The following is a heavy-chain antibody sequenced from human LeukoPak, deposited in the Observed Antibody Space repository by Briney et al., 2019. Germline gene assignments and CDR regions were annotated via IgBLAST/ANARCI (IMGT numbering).Heavy chain of an antibody. V-gene: IGHV3-48*01. CDR1: GFTFSTYS. J-gene: IGHJ4*02. D-gene: IGHD6-6*01. CDR3: AGGASEYSSSGDFAC. CDR2: ISSSSSTI. Sequence: PGGSLRLSCAASGFTFSTYSMNWVRQAPGKGLEWVSYISSSSSTIYYADSGKGRFTNYRDNAKNSLFLQMNSLSADDTAVYYCAGGASEYSSSGDFACWGQGTLVTVSS.